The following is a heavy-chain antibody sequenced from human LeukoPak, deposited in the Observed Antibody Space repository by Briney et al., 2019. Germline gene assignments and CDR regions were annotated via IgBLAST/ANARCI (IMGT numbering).Heavy chain of an antibody. CDR2: ISSNGGST. CDR1: GFTFSSYA. D-gene: IGHD3-22*01. Sequence: PGGSLRLSCAASGFTFSSYAMHWVRQAPGKGLEYVSAISSNGGSTYYANSVKGRFTISRDNSKNTLYLQMGSLRAEDMAVYYCARGAALIYYYDSSGSHYGSAFDIWGQGTMVTVSS. V-gene: IGHV3-64*01. CDR3: ARGAALIYYYDSSGSHYGSAFDI. J-gene: IGHJ3*02.